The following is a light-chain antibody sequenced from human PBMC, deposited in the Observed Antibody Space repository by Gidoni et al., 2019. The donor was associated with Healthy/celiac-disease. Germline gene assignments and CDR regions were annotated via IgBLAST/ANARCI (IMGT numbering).Light chain of an antibody. CDR2: DAS. V-gene: IGKV3-11*01. Sequence: EFGLTQSPATLSLSPGERATLSCRASQSVSSYLAWYQQKPGQAPRLLIYDASNRATGIPARFSGSGSGTDFTLTISSLEPEDFAVYYCQQRSNWLLTFGGGTKVEIK. CDR3: QQRSNWLLT. CDR1: QSVSSY. J-gene: IGKJ4*01.